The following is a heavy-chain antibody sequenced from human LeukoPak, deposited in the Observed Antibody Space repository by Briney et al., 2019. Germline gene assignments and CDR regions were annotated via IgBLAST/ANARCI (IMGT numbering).Heavy chain of an antibody. Sequence: GGSLRLSCATSGFTFSSSAMSWVRQAPGKGLGWVSTISGSGGSTYYADSVKGRFTISRDNSKNTLYLQMNSLRAEDTAVYYCAKAYGSGWAPFDYWGQGTLVTVSS. CDR1: GFTFSSSA. V-gene: IGHV3-23*01. J-gene: IGHJ4*02. CDR3: AKAYGSGWAPFDY. CDR2: ISGSGGST. D-gene: IGHD6-19*01.